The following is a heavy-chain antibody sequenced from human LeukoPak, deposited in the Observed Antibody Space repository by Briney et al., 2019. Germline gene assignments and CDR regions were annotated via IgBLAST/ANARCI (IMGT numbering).Heavy chain of an antibody. V-gene: IGHV1-46*01. Sequence: WASVKVSCKASGYTFTSYYMHWVRQAPGQGLEWMGITNPSGGSTSYAQKFQGRVTITADESTSTAYMELSGLRSEDTAVYYCATNHDFWSGYRDRRYYYYGMDVWGQGTTVTVSS. CDR1: GYTFTSYY. CDR2: TNPSGGST. CDR3: ATNHDFWSGYRDRRYYYYGMDV. D-gene: IGHD3-3*01. J-gene: IGHJ6*02.